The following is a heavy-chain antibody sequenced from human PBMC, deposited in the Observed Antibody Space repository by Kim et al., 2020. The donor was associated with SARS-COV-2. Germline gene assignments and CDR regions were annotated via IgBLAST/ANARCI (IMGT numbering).Heavy chain of an antibody. CDR2: IYYSGST. D-gene: IGHD3-9*01. CDR1: GGSISSSSYY. V-gene: IGHV4-39*01. CDR3: ARRLADYDILTGYSPYYFDY. Sequence: SETLSLTCTVSGGSISSSSYYWGWIRQPPGKGLEWIGSIYYSGSTYYNPSLKSRVTISVDTSKNQFSLKLSSVTAADTAVYYCARRLADYDILTGYSPYYFDYWGQGTLVTVSS. J-gene: IGHJ4*02.